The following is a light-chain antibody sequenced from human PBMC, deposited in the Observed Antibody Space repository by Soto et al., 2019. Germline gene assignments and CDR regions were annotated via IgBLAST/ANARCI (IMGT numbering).Light chain of an antibody. Sequence: QSVLTQPASVSGSPGQSITISCTGTDTDVGTFNYVSWYQQYPGKAPKTIISEVYNRPSGVSDRFSGSKSGNTASLTISGLQAEDEADYYCCSFTGSGSYVFGPGTKLTVL. J-gene: IGLJ1*01. CDR2: EVY. CDR3: CSFTGSGSYV. CDR1: DTDVGTFNY. V-gene: IGLV2-14*01.